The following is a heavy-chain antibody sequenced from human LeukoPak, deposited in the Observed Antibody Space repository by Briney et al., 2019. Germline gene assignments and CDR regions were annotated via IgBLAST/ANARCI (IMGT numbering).Heavy chain of an antibody. CDR3: AKEGSGWYKPVDY. CDR2: IRGSGDNT. V-gene: IGHV3-23*01. CDR1: GFTFSSYA. J-gene: IGHJ4*02. D-gene: IGHD6-19*01. Sequence: GGSLRLSCAASGFTFSSYAMSWVRQAPGKGLEWVPAIRGSGDNTYYADSVKGRFTISRDNSKNTLYLQMNSLRAEDTVVYYCAKEGSGWYKPVDYWGQGTLVTVSS.